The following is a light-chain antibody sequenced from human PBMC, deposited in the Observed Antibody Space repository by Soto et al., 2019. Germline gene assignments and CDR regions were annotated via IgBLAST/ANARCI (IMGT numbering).Light chain of an antibody. CDR1: SSDVGAYIY. J-gene: IGLJ1*01. CDR2: EVN. Sequence: QSALTQPASVSGSPGQSITISCGGTSSDVGAYIYVSWYQQYPGKAPKLIIYEVNNRPSGVSGRFSGSKSDTTAYLTISGLRAEDEADYYCSSYSDSDTKVFGTGTKVTVL. V-gene: IGLV2-14*03. CDR3: SSYSDSDTKV.